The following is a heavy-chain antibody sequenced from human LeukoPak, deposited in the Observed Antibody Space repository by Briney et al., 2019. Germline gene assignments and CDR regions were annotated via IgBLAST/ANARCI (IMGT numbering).Heavy chain of an antibody. D-gene: IGHD6-13*01. CDR3: ARDDARSWYEGDAFDI. Sequence: PGGSLRLSCAASGFTFSSYTMNWVRQAPGKGLQWVSYITNSSGTIYYADSVKGRFTISRDNAKNSLYLQTNSLRAEDTAVYYCARDDARSWYEGDAFDIWGQGTMVTVSS. CDR1: GFTFSSYT. CDR2: ITNSSGTI. J-gene: IGHJ3*02. V-gene: IGHV3-48*04.